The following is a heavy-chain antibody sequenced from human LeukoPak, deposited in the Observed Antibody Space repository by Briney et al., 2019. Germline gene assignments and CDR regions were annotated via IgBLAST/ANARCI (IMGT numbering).Heavy chain of an antibody. V-gene: IGHV3-64D*06. Sequence: GGSLRLSCSGSGFTFIRFAMYCVRQAPGKGLEYVSVIGSDGGSTYYADSVKGRFTISRDNSKNTLYLQMSSLRVEDTAVYYCVQTTIEKWGQGTLVIVSS. CDR3: VQTTIEK. D-gene: IGHD4-11*01. CDR1: GFTFIRFA. J-gene: IGHJ4*02. CDR2: IGSDGGST.